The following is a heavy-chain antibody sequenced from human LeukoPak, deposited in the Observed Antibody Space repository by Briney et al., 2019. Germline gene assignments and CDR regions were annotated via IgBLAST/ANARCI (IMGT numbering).Heavy chain of an antibody. CDR2: ISSSSSYI. J-gene: IGHJ3*02. Sequence: GGSLRLSCAASGFTFSSYSMNWVRQAPGKGLEWVSSISSSSSYIYYADSVKDRFTISRDNAKNSLYLQMNSLRSDDTAVYYCARDLAAAAGDAFDIWGQGTMVTVSS. CDR1: GFTFSSYS. CDR3: ARDLAAAAGDAFDI. V-gene: IGHV3-21*04. D-gene: IGHD6-13*01.